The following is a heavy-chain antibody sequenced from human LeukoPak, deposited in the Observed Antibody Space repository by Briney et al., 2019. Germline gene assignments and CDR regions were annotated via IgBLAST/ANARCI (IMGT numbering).Heavy chain of an antibody. Sequence: SETLSLTCTVSGGSISSSSYYWGWIRQPPGKGLEWIGSIYYSGSTYYNPSLKSRVTISVDTSKNQFSLTLSSVTAADTAVYYCARDSSSEGDLNWFDPWGQGTLVTVSS. CDR2: IYYSGST. D-gene: IGHD2-21*01. V-gene: IGHV4-39*07. CDR1: GGSISSSSYY. CDR3: ARDSSSEGDLNWFDP. J-gene: IGHJ5*02.